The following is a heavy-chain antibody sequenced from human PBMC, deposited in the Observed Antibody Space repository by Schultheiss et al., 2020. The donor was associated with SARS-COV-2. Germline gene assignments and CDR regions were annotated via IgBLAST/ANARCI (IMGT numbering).Heavy chain of an antibody. Sequence: GGSLRLSCAASGFTFSDYYMSWIRQAPGKGPECVANINQDGSEKYYVDSLEGRFTVSRDNAKNSLYLQMNSLRAEDTAVYYCARGVDYFDYWGQGTLVTVSS. CDR1: GFTFSDYY. J-gene: IGHJ4*02. CDR2: INQDGSEK. CDR3: ARGVDYFDY. V-gene: IGHV3-7*03.